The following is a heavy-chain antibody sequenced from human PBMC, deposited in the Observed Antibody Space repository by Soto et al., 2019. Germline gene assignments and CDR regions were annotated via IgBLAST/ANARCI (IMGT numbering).Heavy chain of an antibody. CDR1: GYTFIDYF. CDR3: GTVGRLGSTGVSTHGMDV. Sequence: ASVKVSCKVSGYTFIDYFMHWVQQAPGKGLEWMGLVDPEDGETIYAEKFQGRVTITADTSTDTAYMELSSLRSEDTAVYYCGTVGRLGSTGVSTHGMDVWGQGTTVTVSS. D-gene: IGHD1-26*01. V-gene: IGHV1-69-2*01. CDR2: VDPEDGET. J-gene: IGHJ6*02.